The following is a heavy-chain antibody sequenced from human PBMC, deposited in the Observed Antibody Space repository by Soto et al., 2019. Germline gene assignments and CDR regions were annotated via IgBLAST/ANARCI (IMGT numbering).Heavy chain of an antibody. V-gene: IGHV4-34*01. CDR1: GGSFSGYY. Sequence: QVQLQQWGAGLLKPSETLSLTCAVYGGSFSGYYWSWIRQPPGKGLEWIGEINHSGSTNYNPSLKSRVTISVETSKNQFSLKLSSVTAADTAVYYCARDRLVLGYYYYGMDVWGQGTTVTVSS. CDR2: INHSGST. CDR3: ARDRLVLGYYYYGMDV. D-gene: IGHD6-19*01. J-gene: IGHJ6*02.